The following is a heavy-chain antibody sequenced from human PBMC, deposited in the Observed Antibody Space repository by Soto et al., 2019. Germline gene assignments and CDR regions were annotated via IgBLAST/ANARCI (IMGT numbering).Heavy chain of an antibody. CDR2: ISGSGGST. D-gene: IGHD6-19*01. CDR1: GFTFSSYA. J-gene: IGHJ4*02. CDR3: ARVGTNGWHFDY. Sequence: PGGSLRLCCAASGFTFSSYAMNWVRQAPGKGLEWVSAISGSGGSTYYADSVKGRLTISRDNSKHTLCLQMNSLRAEDTAVYYCARVGTNGWHFDYWGQGTLVTVSS. V-gene: IGHV3-23*01.